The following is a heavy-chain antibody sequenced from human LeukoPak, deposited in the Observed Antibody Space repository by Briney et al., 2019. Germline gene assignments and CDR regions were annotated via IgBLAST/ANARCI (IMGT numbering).Heavy chain of an antibody. V-gene: IGHV3-66*01. CDR3: ARMTTVTIWRFDY. Sequence: GGSLRLSCAASGFTVSSNYMSWVRQAPGKGLEWVSVIYSGGSTYYADSVKGRFTISRDSSKDTLYLQMNSLRAEDTAVYYCARMTTVTIWRFDYWGQGTLVTVSS. J-gene: IGHJ4*02. CDR2: IYSGGST. D-gene: IGHD4-17*01. CDR1: GFTVSSNY.